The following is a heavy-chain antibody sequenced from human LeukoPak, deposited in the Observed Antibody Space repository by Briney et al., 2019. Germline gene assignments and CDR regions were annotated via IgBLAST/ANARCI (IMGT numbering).Heavy chain of an antibody. Sequence: GGSLRLSCAASGFTFSSYSMNWVRQAPGKGLEWVSFINTGSTTIYYADSVKGRFTISRDNAKNSLYLQMNSLRAEDTAVYYCAKDPVGATLDYWGQGTLVTVSS. CDR1: GFTFSSYS. CDR3: AKDPVGATLDY. D-gene: IGHD1-26*01. CDR2: INTGSTTI. J-gene: IGHJ4*02. V-gene: IGHV3-48*01.